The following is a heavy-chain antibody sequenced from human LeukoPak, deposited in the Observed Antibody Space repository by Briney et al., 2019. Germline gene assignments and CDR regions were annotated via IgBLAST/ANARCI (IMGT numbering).Heavy chain of an antibody. CDR1: GGSISSYY. D-gene: IGHD5-24*01. CDR2: IYYSGST. V-gene: IGHV4-59*01. CDR3: ARTEVGGGYNHFGY. J-gene: IGHJ4*02. Sequence: SETPSLTCTVSGGSISSYYWSWIRQPPGKGLEWIGYIYYSGSTNYNPSLKSRVTISVDTSKNQFSLKLSSVTAADTAVYYCARTEVGGGYNHFGYWGQGTLVTVSS.